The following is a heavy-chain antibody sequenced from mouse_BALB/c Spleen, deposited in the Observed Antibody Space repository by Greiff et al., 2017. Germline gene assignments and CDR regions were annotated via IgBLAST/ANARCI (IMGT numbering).Heavy chain of an antibody. Sequence: VQRVESGPGLVAPSQSLSITCTVSGFSLTSYGVHWVRQPPGKGLEWLGVIWAGGSTNYNSALMSRLSISKDNSKSQVFLKMNSLQTDDTALYYCARDGIYGSRFAYWGQGTLVTVSA. CDR3: ARDGIYGSRFAY. J-gene: IGHJ3*01. CDR1: GFSLTSYG. V-gene: IGHV2-9*02. D-gene: IGHD1-1*01. CDR2: IWAGGST.